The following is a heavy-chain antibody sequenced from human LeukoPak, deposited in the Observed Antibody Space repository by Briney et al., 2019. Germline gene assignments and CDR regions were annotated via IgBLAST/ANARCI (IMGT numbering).Heavy chain of an antibody. CDR2: IYYSGST. J-gene: IGHJ6*03. Sequence: PSETLSLTCTASGGSISSYYWSWIRQPPGKGLEWIGYIYYSGSTNYNPSLKSRVTISVDTSKKQFSLKLSSVTATDTAVYYCARVGAGSSYYYYYYMDVWGKGTTVTISS. V-gene: IGHV4-59*01. CDR3: ARVGAGSSYYYYYYMDV. D-gene: IGHD1-26*01. CDR1: GGSISSYY.